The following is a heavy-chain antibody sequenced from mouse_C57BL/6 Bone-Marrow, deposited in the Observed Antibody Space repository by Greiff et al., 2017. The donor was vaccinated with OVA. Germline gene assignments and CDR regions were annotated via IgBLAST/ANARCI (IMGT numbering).Heavy chain of an antibody. CDR3: ARDPLLRSFAY. CDR1: GFTFSSYA. Sequence: EVHLVESGGGLVKPGGSLKLSCAASGFTFSSYAMSWVRQTPEKRLEWVATISDGGSYTYYPDNVKGRFTISRDNAKNNLYLQMSHLKSEDTAMYYCARDPLLRSFAYWGQGTLVTVSA. CDR2: ISDGGSYT. J-gene: IGHJ3*01. V-gene: IGHV5-4*01. D-gene: IGHD1-1*01.